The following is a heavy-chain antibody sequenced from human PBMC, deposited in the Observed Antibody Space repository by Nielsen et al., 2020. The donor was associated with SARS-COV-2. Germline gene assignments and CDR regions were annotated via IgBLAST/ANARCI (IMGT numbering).Heavy chain of an antibody. CDR3: ARDLNLGMVRGHFDY. CDR2: INPNSGAT. Sequence: ASVKVSCKASGGTFSSYAISWVRQAPGQGLEWMGRINPNSGATNYAQKFQGRVTMTRDTSISTAYMELSRLRSDDTAVYYCARDLNLGMVRGHFDYWGQGTLVTVSS. V-gene: IGHV1-2*06. J-gene: IGHJ4*02. CDR1: GGTFSSYA. D-gene: IGHD3-10*01.